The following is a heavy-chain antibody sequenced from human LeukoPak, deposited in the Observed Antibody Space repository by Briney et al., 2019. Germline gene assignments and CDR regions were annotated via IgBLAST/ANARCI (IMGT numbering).Heavy chain of an antibody. J-gene: IGHJ6*03. D-gene: IGHD6-19*01. V-gene: IGHV4-34*01. CDR1: GGSFSCYY. CDR2: INHSGST. CDR3: ARGRSSSSSRASGWYVDYYYYYMDV. Sequence: PSETLSLTCSVYGGSFSCYYWSWLRQPPGLGLEWIGEINHSGSTNYNQSLKSRVTISVNTSKNQFSLKLSSVTAADTAVYYCARGRSSSSSRASGWYVDYYYYYMDVWGKGTTVTVSS.